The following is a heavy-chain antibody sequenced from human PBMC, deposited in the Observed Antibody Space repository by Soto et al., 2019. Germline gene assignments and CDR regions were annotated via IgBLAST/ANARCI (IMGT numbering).Heavy chain of an antibody. D-gene: IGHD3-22*01. CDR2: TYYRSKWYN. Sequence: QTLSLTCAISGDSVSSNSAALDWISQSPSRGLEWLGRTYYRSKWYNDYAVSVKSRTTINPDTSKNQFSLQLNSVTPEDTAVYYWARESDYDRRHPLARYFDVWGQRTMVIVS. CDR1: GDSVSSNSAA. J-gene: IGHJ4*01. CDR3: ARESDYDRRHPLARYFDV. V-gene: IGHV6-1*01.